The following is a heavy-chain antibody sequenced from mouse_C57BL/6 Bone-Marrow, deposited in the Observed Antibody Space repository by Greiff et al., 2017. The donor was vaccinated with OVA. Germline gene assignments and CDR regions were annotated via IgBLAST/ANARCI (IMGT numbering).Heavy chain of an antibody. J-gene: IGHJ2*01. V-gene: IGHV1-53*01. CDR3: AREEESTVVAEGYFDY. D-gene: IGHD1-1*01. Sequence: QVQLQQPGTELVKPGASVKLSCKASGYTFTSYWMHWVKQRPGQGLEWIGNINPSNGGTNYNEKFKSKATLTVDKSSSTAYMQLSSLTSEDSAVYYWAREEESTVVAEGYFDYWGQGTTLTVSS. CDR1: GYTFTSYW. CDR2: INPSNGGT.